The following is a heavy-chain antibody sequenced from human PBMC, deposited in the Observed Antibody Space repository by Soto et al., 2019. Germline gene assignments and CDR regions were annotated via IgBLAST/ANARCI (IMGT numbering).Heavy chain of an antibody. CDR3: AKDLWVVPAAESNYGMDV. CDR1: GFTFSSYG. D-gene: IGHD2-2*01. V-gene: IGHV3-30*18. J-gene: IGHJ6*02. Sequence: PGGSLRLSCAASGFTFSSYGVHWVRQAPGKGLEWVAVISYDGSNKYYADSVKGRFTISRDNSKNTLYLQMNSLRAEDTAVYYCAKDLWVVPAAESNYGMDVWGQGTTVTVSS. CDR2: ISYDGSNK.